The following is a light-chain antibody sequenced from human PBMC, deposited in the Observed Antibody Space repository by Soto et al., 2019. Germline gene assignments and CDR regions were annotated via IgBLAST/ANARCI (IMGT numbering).Light chain of an antibody. CDR2: DAS. J-gene: IGKJ5*01. V-gene: IGKV3-11*01. CDR3: QQRQYGRPIT. CDR1: LNVNSY. Sequence: VLNQSLVTISLSQGERATXSCRASLNVNSYLAWYQQKPAQSPKLLIYDASNISASIPPTFISRRSWTDFNLTISSIVPQDFAISYCQQRQYGRPITFGQGTRLDIK.